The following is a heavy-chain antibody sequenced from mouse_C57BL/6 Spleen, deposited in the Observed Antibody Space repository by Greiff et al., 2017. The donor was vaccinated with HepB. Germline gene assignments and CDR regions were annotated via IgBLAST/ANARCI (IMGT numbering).Heavy chain of an antibody. CDR3: AREGYYYGNPFAY. Sequence: EVQLQQSGAELVKPGASVKLSCTASGFNIKDYYMHWVKQRTEQGLEWIGRIDPEDGETKYAPKFQGKATLTVDKSSSTAYMLLSSLTSEDSAVYFCAREGYYYGNPFAYWGQGTLVTVSA. V-gene: IGHV14-2*01. CDR1: GFNIKDYY. CDR2: IDPEDGET. D-gene: IGHD1-1*01. J-gene: IGHJ3*01.